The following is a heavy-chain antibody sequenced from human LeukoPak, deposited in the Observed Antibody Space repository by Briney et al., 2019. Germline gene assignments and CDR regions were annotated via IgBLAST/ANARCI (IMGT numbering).Heavy chain of an antibody. J-gene: IGHJ4*02. V-gene: IGHV5-51*01. D-gene: IGHD3-22*01. Sequence: GESLKISCKGSGYRFTSYWIGWVRQMPGKGLEWMGIIYPGDSDTTYSPSFQGQVIISADKSINTAYLQWSSLKASDTAMYYCGRHDYDSNGYYYLDFWGQGTLVTVSS. CDR2: IYPGDSDT. CDR3: GRHDYDSNGYYYLDF. CDR1: GYRFTSYW.